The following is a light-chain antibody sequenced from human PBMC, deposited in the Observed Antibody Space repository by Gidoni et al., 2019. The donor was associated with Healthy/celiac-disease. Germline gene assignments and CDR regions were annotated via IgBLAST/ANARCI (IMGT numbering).Light chain of an antibody. CDR3: QQYGSSPPWT. Sequence: EIVLPQAPGTMSSSPGERATLSCRASQSVSSSYLAWHQQKHGQAPGLLIYGASSRATGIPDRFSGSGSGTDFTLTISRLEPEDFAVYYCQQYGSSPPWTFGQGTKVEIK. CDR1: QSVSSSY. J-gene: IGKJ1*01. CDR2: GAS. V-gene: IGKV3-20*01.